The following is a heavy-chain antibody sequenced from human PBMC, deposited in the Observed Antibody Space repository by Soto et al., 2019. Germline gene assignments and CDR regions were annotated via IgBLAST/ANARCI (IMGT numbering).Heavy chain of an antibody. J-gene: IGHJ6*03. CDR3: AKDGADFWSGYYDEGRGPYYYYYMDV. V-gene: IGHV3-30*18. D-gene: IGHD3-3*01. CDR2: ISYDGSNK. Sequence: PGGSLRLSCAASGFTFSSYGMHWVRQAPGKGLEWVAVISYDGSNKYYADSVKGRFTISRDNSKNTLYLQMNSLRAEDTAVYYCAKDGADFWSGYYDEGRGPYYYYYMDVWGKGTTVTVSS. CDR1: GFTFSSYG.